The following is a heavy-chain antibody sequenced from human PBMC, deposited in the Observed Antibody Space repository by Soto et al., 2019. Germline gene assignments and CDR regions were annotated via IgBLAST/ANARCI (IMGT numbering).Heavy chain of an antibody. J-gene: IGHJ6*02. Sequence: GASVKVSCKASGGSLTNYGVSWVRQAPGQGLEWMGGIIPVFGTANYAQKFQGRVTIAADESISTAYMELSSLRSEDTAVYYCAREGVRGMDVWGQGTTVTVSS. CDR3: AREGVRGMDV. D-gene: IGHD3-16*01. V-gene: IGHV1-69*13. CDR1: GGSLTNYG. CDR2: IIPVFGTA.